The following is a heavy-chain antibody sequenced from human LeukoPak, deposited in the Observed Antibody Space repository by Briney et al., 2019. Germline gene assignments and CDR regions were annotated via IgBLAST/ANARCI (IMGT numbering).Heavy chain of an antibody. V-gene: IGHV4-39*07. Sequence: SETLSLTCTVSGGSISSSSYYWGWIRQPPGKGLEWIGSIYYSGSTYYNPSLKSRVTISVDTSKNQFSLKLSSVTAADTAVYYCARGGSYCNDYWGQGTLVTVSS. CDR2: IYYSGST. D-gene: IGHD1-26*01. CDR1: GGSISSSSYY. J-gene: IGHJ4*02. CDR3: ARGGSYCNDY.